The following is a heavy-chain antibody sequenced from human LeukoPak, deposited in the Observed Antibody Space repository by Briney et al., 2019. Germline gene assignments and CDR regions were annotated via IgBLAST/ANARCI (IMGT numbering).Heavy chain of an antibody. Sequence: GGSLRLSCAASGFAFSSYWMHWVRQAPGKGLVWVSRIKSDGSSTNYADSVKGRFTISRDNAKNTLYLQMNSLRAEDTAVYYCARAVGNSEDFDYWGQGTLVTVSS. V-gene: IGHV3-74*01. CDR2: IKSDGSST. CDR3: ARAVGNSEDFDY. D-gene: IGHD4-23*01. CDR1: GFAFSSYW. J-gene: IGHJ4*02.